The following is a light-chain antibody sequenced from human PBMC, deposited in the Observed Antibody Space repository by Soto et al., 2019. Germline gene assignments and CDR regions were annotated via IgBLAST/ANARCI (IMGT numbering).Light chain of an antibody. J-gene: IGKJ5*01. V-gene: IGKV3-15*01. Sequence: IVLTQSPGTLSSSPGDRVTLSCRASQSVSSSYLAWYQQKPGQAPRLLIVGSFARATGIPARFSGSGSGSEFTLTISGLQSEDFAVYYCQQYNNWPPITFGQGTRLEIK. CDR1: QSVSSSY. CDR2: GSF. CDR3: QQYNNWPPIT.